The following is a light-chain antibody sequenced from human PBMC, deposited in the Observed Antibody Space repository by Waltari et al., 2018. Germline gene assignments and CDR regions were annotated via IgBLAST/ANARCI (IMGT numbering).Light chain of an antibody. CDR1: SGHSTYA. V-gene: IGLV4-69*01. CDR3: QSWGFAIVA. J-gene: IGLJ2*01. CDR2: VNSDGSH. Sequence: QVALTQSPSASASLGASVTLTCTLSSGHSTYAIAWHQQQPGKGPRYLMKVNSDGSHYKGDGIPARVSGSSSGPGRYLIISSLQSEDEADYYCQSWGFAIVAFGGGTKLTVV.